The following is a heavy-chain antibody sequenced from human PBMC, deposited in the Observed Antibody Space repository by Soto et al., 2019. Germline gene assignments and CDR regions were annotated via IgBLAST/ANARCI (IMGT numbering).Heavy chain of an antibody. V-gene: IGHV3-48*03. CDR2: ISVSGNII. Sequence: VGSLRLSCAASGFTFSTYEFNWVRQAPGRGLEWISYISVSGNIIKYAESVKGRFTISRDNAENSLHLHMSNLRVDDMALYFCVRDTMRASAAAALDYWAQGTQVTVSS. CDR1: GFTFSTYE. CDR3: VRDTMRASAAAALDY. J-gene: IGHJ4*02. D-gene: IGHD2-2*01.